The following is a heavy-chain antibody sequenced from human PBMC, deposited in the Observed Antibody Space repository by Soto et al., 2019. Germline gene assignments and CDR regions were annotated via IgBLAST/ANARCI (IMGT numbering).Heavy chain of an antibody. CDR3: ARRSSGWYFDY. J-gene: IGHJ4*02. V-gene: IGHV3-23*01. CDR2: ISGSGGST. D-gene: IGHD6-19*01. Sequence: EVQVLESGGGLVQPGGSLRLSCAASGFTFSSYAMNWVRQAPGKGLEWVSVISGSGGSTYYADSVKGRFTISRDNSKNTLYLQTNSLRAEDTAVYYCARRSSGWYFDYWGQGTLVTVSS. CDR1: GFTFSSYA.